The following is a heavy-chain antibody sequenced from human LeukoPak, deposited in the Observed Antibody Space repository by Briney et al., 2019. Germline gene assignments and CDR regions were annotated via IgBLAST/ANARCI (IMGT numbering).Heavy chain of an antibody. CDR2: TYHSGST. CDR3: ARRQTYFFAH. Sequence: PSETLSLTCAVSGYSINSGYYWGWVRQPPGKGLEWIASTYHSGSTYYNPSLKNRVTMSADTSKNQFSLRLSSVTAAGTAVYYCARRQTYFFAHWGQGTLVTVSS. V-gene: IGHV4-38-2*01. J-gene: IGHJ4*02. CDR1: GYSINSGYY.